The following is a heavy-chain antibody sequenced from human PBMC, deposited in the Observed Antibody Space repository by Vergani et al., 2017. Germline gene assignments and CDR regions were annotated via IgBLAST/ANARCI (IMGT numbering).Heavy chain of an antibody. CDR3: AKDRSMAYTYYDFWSGYYDY. CDR1: GFTFDDYA. D-gene: IGHD3-3*01. Sequence: EVQLVESGGGLVQPGRSLRLSCAASGFTFDDYAMHWVRQAPGKGLEWVSGISWNSGSTGYADSVKGRFTISRDNAKNSLYLQMNSLRAEDTALYYCAKDRSMAYTYYDFWSGYYDYWGQGTLVTVSS. V-gene: IGHV3-9*01. J-gene: IGHJ4*02. CDR2: ISWNSGST.